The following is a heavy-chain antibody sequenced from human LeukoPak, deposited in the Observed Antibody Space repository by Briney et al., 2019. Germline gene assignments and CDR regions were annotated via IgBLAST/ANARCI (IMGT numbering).Heavy chain of an antibody. V-gene: IGHV3-48*01. J-gene: IGHJ6*03. D-gene: IGHD3-10*01. CDR1: GFTFSSYS. CDR2: ISSSSSAI. Sequence: GGSLRLSCAASGFTFSSYSMNWVRQAPGKGLEWVSYISSSSSAIYYADSVKGRFTISRDNAKNSLYLQMNSLRAEDTAVYYCARGPRGNYYGSGSYSYYYYYYYMDVWGKGTTVTVSS. CDR3: ARGPRGNYYGSGSYSYYYYYYYMDV.